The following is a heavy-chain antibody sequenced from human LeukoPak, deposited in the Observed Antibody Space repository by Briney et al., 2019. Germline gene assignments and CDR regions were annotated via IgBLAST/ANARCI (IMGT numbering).Heavy chain of an antibody. CDR3: AKDPKAYGDYVFDI. CDR1: GFTFDDYA. CDR2: ISWNSGSI. V-gene: IGHV3-9*01. D-gene: IGHD4-17*01. J-gene: IGHJ3*02. Sequence: GRSLRLSCAASGFTFDDYAMHWVRQAPRKGLEWVSGISWNSGSIGYADSVKGRFTISRDNAKNSLYLQMNSLRAEDTALYYCAKDPKAYGDYVFDIWGQGTMVTVSS.